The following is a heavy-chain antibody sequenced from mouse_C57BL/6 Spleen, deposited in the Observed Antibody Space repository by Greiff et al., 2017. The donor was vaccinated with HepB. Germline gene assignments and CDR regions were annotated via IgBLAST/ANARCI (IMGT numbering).Heavy chain of an antibody. CDR3: AIDLIYYYGSTFDY. CDR2: IHPSDSDT. Sequence: QVQLQQPGAELVKPGASVKVSCKASGYTFTSYWMHWVKQRPGQGLEWIGRIHPSDSDTNYNQKFKGKATLTVDKSSSTAYMQLSILTSEDSAVYYCAIDLIYYYGSTFDYWGQGTTLTVSS. V-gene: IGHV1-74*01. J-gene: IGHJ2*01. CDR1: GYTFTSYW. D-gene: IGHD1-1*01.